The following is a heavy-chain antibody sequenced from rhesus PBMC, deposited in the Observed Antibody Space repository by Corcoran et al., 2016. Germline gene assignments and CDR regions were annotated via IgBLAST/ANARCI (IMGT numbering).Heavy chain of an antibody. CDR1: GGSLRTIW. CDR3: TRDRAHCDSNTCYQGFDY. V-gene: IGHV4-173*01. CDR2: ITGGGGLT. D-gene: IGHD2-2*01. Sequence: LQLQESGPGLAKPSETLSLTFPVSGGSLRTIWSDRMRQPPAMGRGWIGRITGGGGLTSYKPSLKSRVTFSTDTSKNQFSLKLSPVTAADTAVYYCTRDRAHCDSNTCYQGFDYWGQGVLVTVSS. J-gene: IGHJ4*01.